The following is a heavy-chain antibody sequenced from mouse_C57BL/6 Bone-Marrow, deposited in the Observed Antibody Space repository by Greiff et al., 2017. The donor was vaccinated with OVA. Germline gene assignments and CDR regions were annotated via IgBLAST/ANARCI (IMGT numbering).Heavy chain of an antibody. CDR1: GYSITTDY. Sequence: EVMLVESGPGLAKPSQTLSLTCSVTGYSITTDYRNWIRKFPGNKLEYMGYISYSGSTYYNSSLKTLISITRDTSKNLYDLQLNSVTTEDTATYYCARSYYSNYDAMDYWGQGTSVTVSS. CDR3: ARSYYSNYDAMDY. CDR2: ISYSGST. D-gene: IGHD2-5*01. J-gene: IGHJ4*01. V-gene: IGHV3-8*01.